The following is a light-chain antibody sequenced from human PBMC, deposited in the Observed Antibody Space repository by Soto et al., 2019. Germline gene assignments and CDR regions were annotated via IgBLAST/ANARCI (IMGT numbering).Light chain of an antibody. CDR1: QSVSSSY. V-gene: IGKV3-20*01. CDR2: GAS. CDR3: QQYGSLWT. J-gene: IGKJ1*01. Sequence: IVLTQSPGTLSLSPGERATLSCRASQSVSSSYLAWYQQKPGQAPRLLIYGASSRATGIPDRFSGSGSGTDFTVTISRLEPEDFAVYYCQQYGSLWTFGQGTKVEIK.